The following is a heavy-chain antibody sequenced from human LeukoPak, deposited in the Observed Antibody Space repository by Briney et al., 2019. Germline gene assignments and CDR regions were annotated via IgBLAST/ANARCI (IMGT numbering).Heavy chain of an antibody. CDR1: GLTFSSYW. J-gene: IGHJ5*02. CDR3: ARAITYFYGSVTYDWFDP. V-gene: IGHV3-74*01. CDR2: IKSDGST. Sequence: GGSLRLSCAASGLTFSSYWMHWVSQTPGKGLMWVSRIKSDGSTIYADSVKGRFTISRDNAKNMVYLQMNSLRAEDTAMYYCARAITYFYGSVTYDWFDPWGQGTLVTVSS. D-gene: IGHD3-10*01.